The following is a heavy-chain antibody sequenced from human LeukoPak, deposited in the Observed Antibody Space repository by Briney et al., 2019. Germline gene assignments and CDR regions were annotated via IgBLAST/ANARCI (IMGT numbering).Heavy chain of an antibody. J-gene: IGHJ4*02. Sequence: SETLSLTCAVSGYSISSGYYWGWMRQPPGKGLEWIGSIYHSGTTYYNPSLKSRVTMSVDTSKNQFSLKLSSVTAADTAVYYCARESSGWFFFDYWGQGTLVTVSS. CDR1: GYSISSGYY. CDR2: IYHSGTT. D-gene: IGHD6-19*01. CDR3: ARESSGWFFFDY. V-gene: IGHV4-38-2*02.